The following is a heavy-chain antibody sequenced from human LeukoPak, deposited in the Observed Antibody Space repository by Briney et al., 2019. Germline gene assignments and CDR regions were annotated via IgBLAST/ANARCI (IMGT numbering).Heavy chain of an antibody. J-gene: IGHJ4*02. D-gene: IGHD3-10*01. V-gene: IGHV3-7*01. CDR2: IKQDGSEK. CDR3: TRSPDGVDY. Sequence: GGSLRLSCEASGFTFSNYWMTWVRQAPGKGPEWVANIKQDGSEKYYLDSVKGRFTISRDNAKNSLYLEMNSLRAEDTAVYYCTRSPDGVDYWGQGTLVTVSS. CDR1: GFTFSNYW.